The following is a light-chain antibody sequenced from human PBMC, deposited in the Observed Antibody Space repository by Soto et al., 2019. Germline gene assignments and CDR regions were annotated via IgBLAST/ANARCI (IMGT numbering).Light chain of an antibody. CDR1: KSNIGTYT. V-gene: IGLV1-44*01. J-gene: IGLJ2*01. CDR3: AAWDGSLRAVL. Sequence: QSVLTQSPSASGTPGQRVTISCSGSKSNIGTYTVNWYQQLPGTAPTLLIYLNTQRPSGVPNRFSGSKSGTSASLAISGLLSEYEAEYYCAAWDGSLRAVLFGGGTKLTVL. CDR2: LNT.